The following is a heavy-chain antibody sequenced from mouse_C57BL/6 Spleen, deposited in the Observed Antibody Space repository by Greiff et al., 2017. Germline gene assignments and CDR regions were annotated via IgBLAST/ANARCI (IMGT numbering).Heavy chain of an antibody. CDR1: GYSFTGYY. D-gene: IGHD2-4*01. Sequence: VQLKQSGPELVKPGASVKISCKASGYSFTGYYMNWVKQSPEKSLEWIGEINPSTGGTTYNQKFKAKATLTVDKSSSTAYMQLKSLTSEDSAVYYCARDYYDYSFAYWGQGTLVTVSA. J-gene: IGHJ3*01. V-gene: IGHV1-42*01. CDR3: ARDYYDYSFAY. CDR2: INPSTGGT.